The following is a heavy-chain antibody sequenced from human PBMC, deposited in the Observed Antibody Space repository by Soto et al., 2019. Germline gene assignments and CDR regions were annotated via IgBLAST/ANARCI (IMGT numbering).Heavy chain of an antibody. Sequence: PSETLSLTCNDSGGSISTYYWNWIPQPPGQRLEWIGYISDSGSTKYNPPLVRRVTISADMSKNQVSLKVKAVAAADTAIYYCARARFVGLTTWHHFDYWGEGSRVTVSS. D-gene: IGHD1-1*01. CDR1: GGSISTYY. V-gene: IGHV4-59*01. CDR3: ARARFVGLTTWHHFDY. J-gene: IGHJ4*02. CDR2: ISDSGST.